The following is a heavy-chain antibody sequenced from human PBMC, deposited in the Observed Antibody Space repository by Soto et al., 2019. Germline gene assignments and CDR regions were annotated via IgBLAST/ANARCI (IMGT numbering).Heavy chain of an antibody. V-gene: IGHV3-48*01. CDR2: ISSSSSTI. CDR3: ARDDYDYIWGSYRYDY. D-gene: IGHD3-16*02. J-gene: IGHJ4*02. CDR1: GFTFSSYS. Sequence: EVQLVESGGGLVQPGGSLRLSCAASGFTFSSYSMNWVRQAPGTGLEWVSYISSSSSTIYYADSVKGRFTISRDNAKNSLYLQMNSLRAEDTAVYYCARDDYDYIWGSYRYDYWGQGTLVTVSS.